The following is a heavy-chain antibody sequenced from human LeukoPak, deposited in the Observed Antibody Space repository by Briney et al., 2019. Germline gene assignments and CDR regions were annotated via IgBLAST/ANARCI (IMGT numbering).Heavy chain of an antibody. D-gene: IGHD3-3*01. V-gene: IGHV4-34*03. Sequence: TSETLSLTCAVYGGSFSGYYWSWIRQPPGKGLEWIGYIYYSGSTYYNPSLKSRVTISVDTSKNQFSLKLSSVTAADTAVYYCTYYDFWSGPFSGWGQGTLVTVSS. CDR3: TYYDFWSGPFSG. CDR1: GGSFSGYY. CDR2: IYYSGST. J-gene: IGHJ4*02.